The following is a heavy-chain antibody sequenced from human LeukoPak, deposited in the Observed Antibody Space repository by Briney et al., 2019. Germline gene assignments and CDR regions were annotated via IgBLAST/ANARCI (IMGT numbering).Heavy chain of an antibody. CDR2: ISGSGGST. J-gene: IGHJ6*03. D-gene: IGHD3-16*01. CDR1: GFTFSSYA. V-gene: IGHV3-23*01. CDR3: ASTLGEPLYYYYYMDV. Sequence: PGGSLRLSCAASGFTFSSYAMSWVRQAPGKGLEWVSAISGSGGSTYYADSVKGRFTISRDNSKDTLYLQMNSLRAEDTAVYYCASTLGEPLYYYYYMDVWGKGTTVTVSS.